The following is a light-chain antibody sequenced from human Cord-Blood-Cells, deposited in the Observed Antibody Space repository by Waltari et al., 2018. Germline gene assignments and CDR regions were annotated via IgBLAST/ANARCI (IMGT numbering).Light chain of an antibody. CDR1: QRLLHSNGYNY. V-gene: IGKV2-28*01. CDR3: MQALQTSWT. J-gene: IGKJ1*01. Sequence: IVMTQSPVSLPVTPGERASISCRSIQRLLHSNGYNYLDWYLQKPGQSPQLLIDLGSNRASGVPDRFSGSGSGTDFTLKISSVEAEDVGVYYCMQALQTSWTFGQGTKVEIK. CDR2: LGS.